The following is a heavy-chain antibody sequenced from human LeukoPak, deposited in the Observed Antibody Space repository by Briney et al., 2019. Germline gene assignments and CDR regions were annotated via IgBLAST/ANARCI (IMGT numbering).Heavy chain of an antibody. V-gene: IGHV4-59*01. Sequence: SETLSLTCTVSGGSISSYYWSWIRQPPGKGLEWIGYIYYSGSTNYNPSLKSRVIISVDTSKNQFSLKLSSVTAADTAVYYCARGTEEYYYDSSGYYYVIDYWGQGTLVTVSS. CDR1: GGSISSYY. CDR2: IYYSGST. J-gene: IGHJ4*02. CDR3: ARGTEEYYYDSSGYYYVIDY. D-gene: IGHD3-22*01.